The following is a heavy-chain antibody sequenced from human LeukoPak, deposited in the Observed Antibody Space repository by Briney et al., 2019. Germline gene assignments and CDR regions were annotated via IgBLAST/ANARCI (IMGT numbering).Heavy chain of an antibody. CDR2: ISYDGSNK. Sequence: GGSLRLSCAASGFTFSSYGMHWVRQAPGKGLEWVAVISYDGSNKYYADSVKGRFTISRDNSKNTLYLQINSLRAEDTAVYCCARSPTAAYYYYYMDVWGKGTTVTVSS. CDR1: GFTFSSYG. D-gene: IGHD6-25*01. CDR3: ARSPTAAYYYYYMDV. J-gene: IGHJ6*03. V-gene: IGHV3-30*19.